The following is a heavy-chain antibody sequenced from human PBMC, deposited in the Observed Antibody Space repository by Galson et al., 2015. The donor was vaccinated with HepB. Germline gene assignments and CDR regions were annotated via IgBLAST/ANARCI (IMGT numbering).Heavy chain of an antibody. J-gene: IGHJ4*02. Sequence: SVKVSCKASGYTFSSSYMHWVRQAPGQGLEWMGIINPSVGSATYAQKFQGRVTMTRDTSTSTVYMELSSLRSEDTAVYYCARVGTGVYGEATVFDYWGQGILVTVSS. D-gene: IGHD7-27*01. V-gene: IGHV1-46*03. CDR2: INPSVGSA. CDR3: ARVGTGVYGEATVFDY. CDR1: GYTFSSSY.